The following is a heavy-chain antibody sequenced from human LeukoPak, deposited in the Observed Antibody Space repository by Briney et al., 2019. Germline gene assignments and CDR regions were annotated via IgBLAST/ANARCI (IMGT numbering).Heavy chain of an antibody. J-gene: IGHJ6*03. CDR1: GGTFSSYA. CDR2: IIPIFGTA. D-gene: IGHD3-3*01. CDR3: ARGNYDFWSGSHYYYYYMDV. Sequence: GASVKVSCKASGGTFSSYANSWVRQAPGQGLEWMGGIIPIFGTANYAQKFQGRVTITADESTSTAYMELSSLRSEDTAVYYCARGNYDFWSGSHYYYYYMDVWGKGTTVTVSS. V-gene: IGHV1-69*01.